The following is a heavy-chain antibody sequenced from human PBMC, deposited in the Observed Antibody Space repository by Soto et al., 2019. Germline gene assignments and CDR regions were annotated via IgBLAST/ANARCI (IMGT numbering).Heavy chain of an antibody. CDR2: IYYSGST. CDR3: ASPTVATGSRDC. J-gene: IGHJ4*02. V-gene: IGHV4-39*01. D-gene: IGHD5-12*01. CDR1: GGSISSSSYY. Sequence: PSETLSLTCTVSGGSISSSSYYWGWIRQPPGKGLEWIGSIYYSGSTYYNPSLKSRVTISVDTSKSQFSLKLSSVTAADTAVYYCASPTVATGSRDCWGQGTLVTV.